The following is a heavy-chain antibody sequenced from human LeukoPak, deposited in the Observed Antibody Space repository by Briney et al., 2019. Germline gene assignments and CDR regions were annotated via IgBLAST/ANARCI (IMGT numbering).Heavy chain of an antibody. D-gene: IGHD2-2*01. CDR3: ARVVGYCSSTSCLYYFDY. V-gene: IGHV4-34*01. CDR1: GGSFSGYY. Sequence: SETLSLTCAVYGGSFSGYYWSWIRQPPGKGLEWIGEINHSGSTNYNPSLKSRVTISVDTSKNQFSLKLSSVTAADTAVYYCARVVGYCSSTSCLYYFDYWGQGTLVTVSS. J-gene: IGHJ4*02. CDR2: INHSGST.